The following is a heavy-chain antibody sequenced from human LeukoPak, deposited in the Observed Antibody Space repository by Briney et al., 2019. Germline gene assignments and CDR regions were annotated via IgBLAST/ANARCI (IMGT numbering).Heavy chain of an antibody. V-gene: IGHV3-7*01. CDR1: GFTFSSYW. CDR2: IKPDGSEK. D-gene: IGHD3-9*01. Sequence: GGSLRLSSAASGFTFSSYWMSWVRQAPGKGLEWVATIKPDGSEKYYVDSVKGRFTISRDNAKNSLYLQMNSLRAEDTAVYYCARDRSDILTGYNDAFDIWGQGTMVTVSS. CDR3: ARDRSDILTGYNDAFDI. J-gene: IGHJ3*02.